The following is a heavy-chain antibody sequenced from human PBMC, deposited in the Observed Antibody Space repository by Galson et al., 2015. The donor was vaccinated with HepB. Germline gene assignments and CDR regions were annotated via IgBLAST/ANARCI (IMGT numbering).Heavy chain of an antibody. CDR3: ARVTSTHNFGRSRYSFYYYGMDV. J-gene: IGHJ6*02. Sequence: SVKVSCKASGYTFTNYAINWVRQAPGQGLEWMGWINTNTGEPTYAQAFTGRFVFSLDTSVTTAHLQISSLKPEDTAVYYCARVTSTHNFGRSRYSFYYYGMDVWGQGTTDTVPS. D-gene: IGHD1-20*01. V-gene: IGHV7-4-1*02. CDR2: INTNTGEP. CDR1: GYTFTNYA.